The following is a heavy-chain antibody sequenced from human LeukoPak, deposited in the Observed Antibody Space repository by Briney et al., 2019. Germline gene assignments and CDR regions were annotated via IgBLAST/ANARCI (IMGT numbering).Heavy chain of an antibody. CDR3: AREVRSSSWLPMDV. D-gene: IGHD6-13*01. V-gene: IGHV3-48*04. Sequence: GWSLTLSCAASGFTFSSYSMNWVRQAAGKGLEWVSFISSRSSTIYYADSVKGRFTISRDNAKNSLYLQMNSLRAEDTAVYYCAREVRSSSWLPMDVWGKGTTVTVSS. CDR1: GFTFSSYS. CDR2: ISSRSSTI. J-gene: IGHJ6*03.